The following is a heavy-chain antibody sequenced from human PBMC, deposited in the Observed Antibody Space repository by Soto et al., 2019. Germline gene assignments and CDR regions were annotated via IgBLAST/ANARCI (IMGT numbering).Heavy chain of an antibody. CDR2: IYPGDSDV. CDR3: ARQWGSYTCLDY. V-gene: IGHV5-51*01. Sequence: GESLKISCKGSGYSFTSYWIAWVRQMPGQGLEWMGIIYPGDSDVTYSPSFQGQVTISADKSINTAYLQWSSLKASDTAMYYCARQWGSYTCLDYWGQGFLVTVSS. D-gene: IGHD1-26*01. CDR1: GYSFTSYW. J-gene: IGHJ4*02.